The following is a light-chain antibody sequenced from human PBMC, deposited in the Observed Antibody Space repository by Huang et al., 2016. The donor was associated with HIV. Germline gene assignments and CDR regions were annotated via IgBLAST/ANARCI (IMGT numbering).Light chain of an antibody. CDR2: GAS. V-gene: IGKV3D-15*01. CDR3: QQYNNWPPDT. Sequence: EIVMTQSPATLSVSPGERATLSCRASQSVSINLAWYQQKPGQAPRLLIYGASTRATGIPARFSGSGSGTEFTLTISSLQSEEFAVYYCQQYNNWPPDTFGQGTKLEIK. J-gene: IGKJ2*01. CDR1: QSVSIN.